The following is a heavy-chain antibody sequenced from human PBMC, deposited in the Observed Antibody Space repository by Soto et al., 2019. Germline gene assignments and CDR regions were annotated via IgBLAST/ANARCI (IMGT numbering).Heavy chain of an antibody. CDR2: IYPGDSNI. CDR1: GYTFTSYW. V-gene: IGHV5-51*01. D-gene: IGHD1-26*01. Sequence: GESLKISCKSSGYTFTSYWIAWVRQTPGKGLECMGVIYPGDSNIRYSPSFRGQVTISADKSTTTTYLQWSSLEASDTAMYFCASRRGSYFDFWAQGTLVTVSS. CDR3: ASRRGSYFDF. J-gene: IGHJ4*02.